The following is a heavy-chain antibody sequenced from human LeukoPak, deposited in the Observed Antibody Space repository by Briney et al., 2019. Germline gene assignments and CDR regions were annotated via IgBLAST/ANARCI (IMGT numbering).Heavy chain of an antibody. D-gene: IGHD3-16*01. V-gene: IGHV3-7*05. Sequence: GGSLRLSYAASGFTFSDYWMSWVRQAPGKGLEWVANIKHDGSEKYYVDSLKGRFTISRDNAKNSLYLQMNSLRGEDTAVYYCARGGMRKFDPWGQGTLVTVSS. J-gene: IGHJ5*02. CDR3: ARGGMRKFDP. CDR2: IKHDGSEK. CDR1: GFTFSDYW.